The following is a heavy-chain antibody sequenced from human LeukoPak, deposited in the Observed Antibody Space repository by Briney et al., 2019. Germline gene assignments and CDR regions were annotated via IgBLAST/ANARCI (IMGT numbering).Heavy chain of an antibody. V-gene: IGHV6-1*01. CDR2: TYYRSKWYN. CDR1: GDSVSSNSAA. Sequence: SQTLSLTCAISGDSVSSNSAAWNWIRQSPSRGLEWLGRTYYRSKWYNNYAVSVKSRITINPDTSKNQFSLQLNSVTAEDTAVYYCAREEADLVRGVVDYWGQGTLVTVSS. J-gene: IGHJ4*02. D-gene: IGHD3-10*01. CDR3: AREEADLVRGVVDY.